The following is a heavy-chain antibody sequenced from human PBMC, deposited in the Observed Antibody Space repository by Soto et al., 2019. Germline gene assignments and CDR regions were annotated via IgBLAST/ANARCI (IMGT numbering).Heavy chain of an antibody. CDR2: ISGSGGST. CDR1: GFTFSSYA. Sequence: GGSLRLSCAASGFTFSSYAMSWVRQAPGKGLEWVSAISGSGGSTYYADSVKGRFTISRGNSKNTLYLQMNSLRAEDTAVYYCAISRTMVRGVIRGWFDPWGQGTLVTVSS. D-gene: IGHD3-10*01. CDR3: AISRTMVRGVIRGWFDP. J-gene: IGHJ5*02. V-gene: IGHV3-23*01.